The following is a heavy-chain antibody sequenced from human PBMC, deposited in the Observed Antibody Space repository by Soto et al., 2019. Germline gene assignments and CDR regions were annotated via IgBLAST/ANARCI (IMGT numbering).Heavy chain of an antibody. CDR1: GFIFSNYG. Sequence: GGSLRLSCVVSGFIFSNYGMHWVRQAPGKGLEWVAVISHDGSNYYYADSVRGRFTISRDNSKNTLYLQMNSLRGDDTAVYYCAGLDSARIQIAGYWGQGILVTVSS. D-gene: IGHD5-18*01. CDR3: AGLDSARIQIAGY. V-gene: IGHV3-30*03. CDR2: ISHDGSNY. J-gene: IGHJ4*02.